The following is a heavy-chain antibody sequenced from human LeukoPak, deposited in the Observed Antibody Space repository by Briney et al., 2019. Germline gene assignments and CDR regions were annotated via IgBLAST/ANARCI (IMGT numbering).Heavy chain of an antibody. Sequence: ASVKVSCKTSGYTFTTSYINWVRQAPGRGLEWMGWVSAYNGKTSYAQRFQGRVTMTTDSSTSTAYMDLASLRYDDTAVYYCARGGTFYPSIDYWGQGTLVTVSS. D-gene: IGHD1-26*01. CDR1: GYTFTTSY. J-gene: IGHJ4*02. CDR3: ARGGTFYPSIDY. V-gene: IGHV1-18*01. CDR2: VSAYNGKT.